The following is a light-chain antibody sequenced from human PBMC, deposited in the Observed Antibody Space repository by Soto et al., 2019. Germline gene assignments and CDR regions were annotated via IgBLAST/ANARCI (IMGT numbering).Light chain of an antibody. CDR1: QSVSSS. J-gene: IGKJ2*01. CDR2: DAS. CDR3: QQRSNWYT. V-gene: IGKV3-11*01. Sequence: EIVLTQSPATLSLSPGERATLSCRASQSVSSSLAWYQQKPGQAPRLLIYDASNRATGIPARFSGGGSGTDFTLTISSLAPEDCAVYYCQQRSNWYTFGQGTKLEIK.